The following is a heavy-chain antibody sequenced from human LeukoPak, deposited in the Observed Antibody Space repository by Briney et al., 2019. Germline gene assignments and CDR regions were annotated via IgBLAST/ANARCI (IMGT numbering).Heavy chain of an antibody. Sequence: VKPSETLSLTCTVSGGSISSSSYYWGWIRQPPGKGLEWIGSIYYSGSTYYNPSLKSRVTISVDTSKNQFYLKLSSVTAADTAVYYCAAYYYDSSGLPDWGQGTLVTVSS. CDR2: IYYSGST. J-gene: IGHJ4*02. CDR1: GGSISSSSYY. D-gene: IGHD3-22*01. V-gene: IGHV4-39*01. CDR3: AAYYYDSSGLPD.